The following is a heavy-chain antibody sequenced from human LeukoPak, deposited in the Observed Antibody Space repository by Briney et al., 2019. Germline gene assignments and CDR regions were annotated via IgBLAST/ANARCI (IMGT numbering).Heavy chain of an antibody. CDR1: GYSISSGYY. Sequence: SETLSLTCTVSGYSISSGYYWGWIRQPPGKGLEWIGSIYHSGSTYYNPSLKSRVTISVDTSKNQFSLKLSSVTAADTAVYYCARVGGVVATTLLWFDPWGQGTLVTVSS. CDR3: ARVGGVVATTLLWFDP. J-gene: IGHJ5*02. CDR2: IYHSGST. D-gene: IGHD5-12*01. V-gene: IGHV4-38-2*02.